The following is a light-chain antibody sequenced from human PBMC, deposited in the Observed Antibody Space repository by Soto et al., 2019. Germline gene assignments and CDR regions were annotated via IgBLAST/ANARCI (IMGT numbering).Light chain of an antibody. V-gene: IGKV1-39*01. CDR3: QQSYSTIT. Sequence: DIQMTQSPSSLSASVGDRVTITFRASRNITNFLNWYQQKPGNAPKLVIYSASSLQSGVPSRFSGSGSGTDFALSISSLQPEDFATYYCQQSYSTITFGQGTRLEIK. CDR1: RNITNF. CDR2: SAS. J-gene: IGKJ5*01.